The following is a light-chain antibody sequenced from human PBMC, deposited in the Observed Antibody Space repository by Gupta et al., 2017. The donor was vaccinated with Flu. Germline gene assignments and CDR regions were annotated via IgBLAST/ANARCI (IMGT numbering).Light chain of an antibody. V-gene: IGLV1-47*01. CDR1: SSHIGKNL. CDR2: RID. CDR3: AALDASRRGRV. J-gene: IGLJ3*02. Sequence: SVLTPPPSASGPPVQRVTISCSGSSSHIGKNLVSLYQQLPGPAPNLLIYRIDQRHSGVPDRFSGSKSGTSAAMATSGLRAEDVADYYCAALDASRRGRVFGGGTKLTVL.